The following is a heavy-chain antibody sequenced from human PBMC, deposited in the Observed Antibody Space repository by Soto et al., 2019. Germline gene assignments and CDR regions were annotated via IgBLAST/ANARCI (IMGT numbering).Heavy chain of an antibody. V-gene: IGHV4-39*01. CDR1: GGSISSSDYY. Sequence: ETLSLTCTVSGGSISSSDYYWGWIRQPPGKGLEWIGSLDKSGNAYFSLSLKSRLTISADTSKNQFSLKLSSVTAADTAVYFCARGHRYNYGYPGYWGQGTLVTVSS. CDR2: LDKSGNA. J-gene: IGHJ4*02. D-gene: IGHD5-18*01. CDR3: ARGHRYNYGYPGY.